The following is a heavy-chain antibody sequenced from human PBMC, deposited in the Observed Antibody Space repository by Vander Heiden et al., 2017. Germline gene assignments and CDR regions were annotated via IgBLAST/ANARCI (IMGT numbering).Heavy chain of an antibody. J-gene: IGHJ4*02. Sequence: QLQLVQSGAEMKKPGSSVKASCTASGGTFSSYDVNWVRQAPGHGLECMGGFVPRFGTANYAQQFQGRVTITAYKSTSTAYMALSSLRAEDTAVYYCAKDRESSGYYASDYWGQGTLVTVSS. CDR3: AKDRESSGYYASDY. D-gene: IGHD3-22*01. CDR1: GGTFSSYD. V-gene: IGHV1-69*06. CDR2: FVPRFGTA.